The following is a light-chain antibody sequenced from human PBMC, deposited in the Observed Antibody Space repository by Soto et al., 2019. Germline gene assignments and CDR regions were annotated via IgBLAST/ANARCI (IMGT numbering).Light chain of an antibody. CDR2: KAS. J-gene: IGKJ2*01. V-gene: IGKV1-5*03. Sequence: IHMTQSPSTLSASVGDTVTITCRASQSIGSWLAWYQHKPGKAPKLLINKASTLEAGVPSRFGGSGSGTEFTLTISSLQPDDFATYYCQQYNSYSTFGQGTKLEIK. CDR1: QSIGSW. CDR3: QQYNSYST.